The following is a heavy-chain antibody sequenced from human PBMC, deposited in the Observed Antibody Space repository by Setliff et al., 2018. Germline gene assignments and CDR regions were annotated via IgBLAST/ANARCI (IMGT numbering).Heavy chain of an antibody. CDR2: ISAYNINT. D-gene: IGHD1-26*01. Sequence: ASVKVSCKASGYSFGNYGMSWVRQAPGQGLEWMGWISAYNINTNYAKKFQGRVTMTTDTSANIAYMELRSLRSDDTAVYFCARGHKWELPGYKSGMDVWGQGTTVTVS. CDR1: GYSFGNYG. CDR3: ARGHKWELPGYKSGMDV. J-gene: IGHJ6*02. V-gene: IGHV1-18*01.